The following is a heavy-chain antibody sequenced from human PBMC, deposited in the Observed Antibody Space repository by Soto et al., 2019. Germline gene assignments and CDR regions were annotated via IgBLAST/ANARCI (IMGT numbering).Heavy chain of an antibody. CDR3: ARDSYFVLTGQKRYCDQ. Sequence: PRRSLRLSCAASGFSFEDYTMHCVRHTPGKGPEWISLISWDGGRTLYSDSVKGRFIISRHNSKNSLYLQMNSLTTEDTALYFFARDSYFVLTGQKRYCDQWGQGTLVTVSS. CDR2: ISWDGGRT. J-gene: IGHJ4*02. CDR1: GFSFEDYT. V-gene: IGHV3-43*01. D-gene: IGHD3-9*01.